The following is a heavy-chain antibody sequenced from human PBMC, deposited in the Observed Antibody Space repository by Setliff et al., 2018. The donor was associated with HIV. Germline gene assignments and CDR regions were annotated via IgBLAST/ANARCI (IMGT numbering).Heavy chain of an antibody. Sequence: SETLSLTCTVSGGSMRSSSYYWGWIRQPPGKGLEWIGSIGYSGSTYYNPSLKSRVTISVDTTKNHFSLKLSSVTAADTAAYYCARDVSWRVRTYIDYWGQGALVTVSS. CDR2: IGYSGST. CDR3: ARDVSWRVRTYIDY. D-gene: IGHD3-3*01. CDR1: GGSMRSSSYY. V-gene: IGHV4-39*02. J-gene: IGHJ4*02.